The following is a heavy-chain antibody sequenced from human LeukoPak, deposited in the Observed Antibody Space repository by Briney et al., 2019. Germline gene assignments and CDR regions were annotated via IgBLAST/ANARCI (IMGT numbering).Heavy chain of an antibody. D-gene: IGHD6-19*01. Sequence: ASVKVSRKASGYTFTNYEMHWVRQAPGQRLEWMGWINAGNGNTKYSQRFQGRVTITRDTSASTASTAYMELSSLRSEDTAVYYCARYRSGLGSDYWGQGTLVTVSS. J-gene: IGHJ4*02. CDR1: GYTFTNYE. V-gene: IGHV1-3*01. CDR3: ARYRSGLGSDY. CDR2: INAGNGNT.